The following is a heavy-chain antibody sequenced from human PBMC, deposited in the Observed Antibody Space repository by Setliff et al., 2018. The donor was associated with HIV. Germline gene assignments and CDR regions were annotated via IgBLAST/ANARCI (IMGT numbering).Heavy chain of an antibody. J-gene: IGHJ4*02. Sequence: SETLSLTCTVSDDSLSRSDFYWNWIRQPPGKGLEWIGEINHSGSTNYNPSLKSRVTISVDTSKNQFSLRLSSVIAADTAVYYCARGPPGSSIGWYVGYWGQGTLVTVSS. CDR3: ARGPPGSSIGWYVGY. D-gene: IGHD6-19*01. CDR2: INHSGST. V-gene: IGHV4-34*01. CDR1: DDSLSRSDFY.